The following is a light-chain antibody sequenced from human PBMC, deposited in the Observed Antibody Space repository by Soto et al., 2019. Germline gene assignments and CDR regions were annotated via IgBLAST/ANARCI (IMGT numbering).Light chain of an antibody. J-gene: IGKJ1*01. CDR1: QSISTY. Sequence: DIQMTQSPSSLSASVGDRVTMTCRASQSISTYLNWYQQKPGKAPKLLIYSASSLQSGVPSRFSGSGSGTDFSLTISSLQPEDFATYYCQQSYYTPWTFGQGTKVDIK. V-gene: IGKV1-39*01. CDR2: SAS. CDR3: QQSYYTPWT.